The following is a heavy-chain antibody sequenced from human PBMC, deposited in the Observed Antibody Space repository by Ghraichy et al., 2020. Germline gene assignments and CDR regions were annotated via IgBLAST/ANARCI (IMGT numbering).Heavy chain of an antibody. CDR3: ARLPGPGPTEYYFDY. J-gene: IGHJ4*02. CDR2: IYYSGST. Sequence: SETLSLTCTVSGGSISSYYWSWIRQPPGKGLEWIGYIYYSGSTNYNPSLKSRVTISVDTSKNQFSLKLSSVTAADTAVYYCARLPGPGPTEYYFDYWGQGTLVTVSS. D-gene: IGHD1-1*01. CDR1: GGSISSYY. V-gene: IGHV4-59*08.